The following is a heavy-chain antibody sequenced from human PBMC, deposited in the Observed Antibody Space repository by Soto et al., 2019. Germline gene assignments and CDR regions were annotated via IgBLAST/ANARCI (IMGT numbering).Heavy chain of an antibody. V-gene: IGHV4-59*01. Sequence: SETLSLTCTVSGGSISSYYWSWIRQPTGKGLEWIGYIYYSGSTNYNPSLKSRVTISVDTSKNQFSLKLSSVTAADTAVYYCARDFPVFQDAFDIWGEGTMVPVSS. CDR1: GGSISSYY. J-gene: IGHJ3*02. CDR3: ARDFPVFQDAFDI. CDR2: IYYSGST. D-gene: IGHD3-10*02.